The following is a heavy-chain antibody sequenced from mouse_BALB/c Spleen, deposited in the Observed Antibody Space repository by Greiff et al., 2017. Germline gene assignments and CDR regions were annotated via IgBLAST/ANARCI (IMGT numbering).Heavy chain of an antibody. J-gene: IGHJ3*01. CDR2: IWAGGST. Sequence: VHLVESGPGLVAPSQSLSITCTVSGFSLTSYGVHWVRQPPGKGLEWLGVIWAGGSTNYNSALMSRLSISKDNSKSQVFLQMNSLQTDDTAMYYCARDLTTVVPNWGQGTLVTVSA. CDR3: ARDLTTVVPN. CDR1: GFSLTSYG. V-gene: IGHV2-9*02. D-gene: IGHD1-1*01.